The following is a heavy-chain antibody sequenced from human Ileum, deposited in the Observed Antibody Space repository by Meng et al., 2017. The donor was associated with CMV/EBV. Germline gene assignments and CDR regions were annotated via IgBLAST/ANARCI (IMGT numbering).Heavy chain of an antibody. J-gene: IGHJ4*02. Sequence: QVELKESGQGLVTLSETLSLTCTVSGGSLSSYYWSWIRQPAGKGLEWIGRIYTSGSSNDSSSLKSRVTMSVDTSKNQFSMKLNSVTAADTAVYYCAREGPTDWGRALDYWGQGTLVTVSS. V-gene: IGHV4-4*07. D-gene: IGHD7-27*01. CDR3: AREGPTDWGRALDY. CDR2: IYTSGSS. CDR1: GGSLSSYY.